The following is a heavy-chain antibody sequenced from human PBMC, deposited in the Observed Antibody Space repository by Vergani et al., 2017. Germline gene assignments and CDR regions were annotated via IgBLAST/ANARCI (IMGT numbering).Heavy chain of an antibody. V-gene: IGHV3-23*01. CDR2: ISGSGGST. Sequence: EVQLLESGGGLVQPGGSLRLSCAASGFTFSSYAMSWVRQAPGKGLEWVSAISGSGGSTYYADSVKGRFTISRDNSKNTLYLQMNSLRAEDTAVYYCANSLPVLLWFGERFSAHHGMDVWGQGTTVTVSS. CDR1: GFTFSSYA. D-gene: IGHD3-10*01. CDR3: ANSLPVLLWFGERFSAHHGMDV. J-gene: IGHJ6*02.